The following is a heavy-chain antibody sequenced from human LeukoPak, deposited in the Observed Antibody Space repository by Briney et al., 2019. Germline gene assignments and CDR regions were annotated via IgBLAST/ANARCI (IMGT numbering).Heavy chain of an antibody. J-gene: IGHJ3*02. V-gene: IGHV4-61*08. Sequence: PSETLSLTCAVSGGSISSGGYSWSWIRQPPGKGLEWIGFVYYSGTTNYNPSLKSRVTISVDTSKNQFSLKLDSLTAADTAVYYCARESPDGFDIWGQGTLVTVSS. CDR1: GGSISSGGYS. CDR2: VYYSGTT. CDR3: ARESPDGFDI.